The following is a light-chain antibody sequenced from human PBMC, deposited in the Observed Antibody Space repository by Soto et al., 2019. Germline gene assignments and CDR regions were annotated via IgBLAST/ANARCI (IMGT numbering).Light chain of an antibody. CDR3: GTWDSSRSANYV. CDR1: SSNIGNNY. CDR2: DNN. V-gene: IGLV1-51*01. Sequence: QSVLTQPPSVSGAPGQKVTISCSGSSSNIGNNYLSWYQQLPGTAPKLLIYDNNKRPSGIPDRFSGSKSGTSATLGITGLQTGDEADDYCGTWDSSRSANYVFGTGTKLTVL. J-gene: IGLJ1*01.